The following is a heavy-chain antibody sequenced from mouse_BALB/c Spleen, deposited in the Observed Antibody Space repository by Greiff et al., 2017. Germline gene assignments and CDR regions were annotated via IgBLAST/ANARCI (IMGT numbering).Heavy chain of an antibody. D-gene: IGHD1-1*01. J-gene: IGHJ2*01. CDR3: ARDAYGSSPFDY. CDR1: GYSITSGYY. CDR2: ISYDGSN. Sequence: EVKLMESGPGLVKPSQSLSLTCSVTGYSITSGYYWNWIRQFPGNKLEWMGYISYDGSNNYNPSLKNRISITRDTSKNQFFLKLNSVTTEDTATYYCARDAYGSSPFDYWGQGTTLTVSS. V-gene: IGHV3-6*02.